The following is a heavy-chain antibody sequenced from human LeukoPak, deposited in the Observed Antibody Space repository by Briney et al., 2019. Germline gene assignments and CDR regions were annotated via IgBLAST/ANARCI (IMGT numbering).Heavy chain of an antibody. CDR2: ISGGAAST. V-gene: IGHV3-23*01. Sequence: GGSLRLSCAASGFTFSSYAMSWVRQAPGKGLEWVSSISGGAASTDYVGSVKGRFTISRDNSKNTLYLQMNSLRAEDTAVYYCAKYGIEVAGKALPDWWGQGTLVTVSS. CDR1: GFTFSSYA. J-gene: IGHJ4*02. D-gene: IGHD6-19*01. CDR3: AKYGIEVAGKALPDW.